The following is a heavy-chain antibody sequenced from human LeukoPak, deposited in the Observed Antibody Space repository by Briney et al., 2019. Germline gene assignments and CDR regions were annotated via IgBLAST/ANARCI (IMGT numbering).Heavy chain of an antibody. V-gene: IGHV1-2*02. CDR3: ARPVVPAAISWFDP. J-gene: IGHJ5*02. Sequence: ASVKVSCKASGYTFTGYYMHWVRQAPGQGLEWIGWINPNSGGTNYAQKFQGRVTMTRDTSISTAYMELSRLRSDDTAVYHCARPVVPAAISWFDPWGQGTLVTVSS. D-gene: IGHD2-2*01. CDR2: INPNSGGT. CDR1: GYTFTGYY.